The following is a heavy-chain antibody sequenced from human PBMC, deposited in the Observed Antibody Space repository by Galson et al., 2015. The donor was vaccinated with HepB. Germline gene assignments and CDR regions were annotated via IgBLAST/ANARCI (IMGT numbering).Heavy chain of an antibody. Sequence: SLRLSCAASGFTFSSYSMNWVRQAPGKGLEWVSYISSSSSTIYYADSVKGRFTISRDNAKNSLYLQMNSLRDEDTAVYYCARDPHLYSGANDYYYYGMDVWGQGTTVTVSS. D-gene: IGHD5-12*01. CDR3: ARDPHLYSGANDYYYYGMDV. V-gene: IGHV3-48*02. J-gene: IGHJ6*02. CDR1: GFTFSSYS. CDR2: ISSSSSTI.